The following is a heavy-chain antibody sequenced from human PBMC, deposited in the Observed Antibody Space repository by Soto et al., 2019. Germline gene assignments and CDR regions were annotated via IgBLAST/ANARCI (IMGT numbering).Heavy chain of an antibody. CDR3: AKDRGYSYGFDY. CDR2: ISGGGDGT. CDR1: GLTFSSYA. D-gene: IGHD5-18*01. J-gene: IGHJ4*02. Sequence: EVQLLESGGGLVQPGGSLRLSCAASGLTFSSYAMTWVRQAPGMGLEWVSLISGGGDGTYYADSVKGRFTISRDNSKNTLYLQMNSLRAEDTAVYYCAKDRGYSYGFDYWGQGTLVTVSS. V-gene: IGHV3-23*01.